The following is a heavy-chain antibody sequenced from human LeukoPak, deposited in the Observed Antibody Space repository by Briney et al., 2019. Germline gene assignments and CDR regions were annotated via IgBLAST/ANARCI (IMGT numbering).Heavy chain of an antibody. CDR2: TYAGGST. CDR1: GFTVSSNY. CDR3: ARDRGGYTYGYGWWFDP. V-gene: IGHV3-66*01. J-gene: IGHJ5*02. Sequence: GGSLRLSCAASGFTVSSNYMSWVRQAPGKGLEWVSVTYAGGSTFYADSVKGRFTTSRDNSKNTLYLQMNSLRAEDTAVYYCARDRGGYTYGYGWWFDPWGQGTLVTVSS. D-gene: IGHD5-18*01.